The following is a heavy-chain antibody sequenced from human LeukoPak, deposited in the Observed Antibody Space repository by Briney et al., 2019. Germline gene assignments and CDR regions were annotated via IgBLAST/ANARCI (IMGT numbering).Heavy chain of an antibody. Sequence: GGSLRLSCAASGFTFSTYWMNWVRRPPGKGLVWVGNIRPDGGATLSVNSVNSRFTISRDNAKNSLYLQMDSLRAEDTAVYYCAREHRAFHYWGQGTLVTVSS. CDR3: AREHRAFHY. D-gene: IGHD1-26*01. J-gene: IGHJ4*02. CDR2: IRPDGGAT. CDR1: GFTFSTYW. V-gene: IGHV3-7*01.